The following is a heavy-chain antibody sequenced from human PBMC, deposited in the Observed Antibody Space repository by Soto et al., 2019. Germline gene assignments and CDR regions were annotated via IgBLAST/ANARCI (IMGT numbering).Heavy chain of an antibody. CDR1: GGSFSGYY. J-gene: IGHJ6*03. D-gene: IGHD3-10*01. CDR3: ARGRVRVPYYYYYMDV. V-gene: IGHV4-34*01. CDR2: INHSGST. Sequence: SETLSLTCAVYGGSFSGYYWSWIRQPPGKGLEWIGEINHSGSTNYNPSLTSRVTISVDTSKNQFSLKLSSVTAADTAVYYCARGRVRVPYYYYYMDVWGKGTTVTVSS.